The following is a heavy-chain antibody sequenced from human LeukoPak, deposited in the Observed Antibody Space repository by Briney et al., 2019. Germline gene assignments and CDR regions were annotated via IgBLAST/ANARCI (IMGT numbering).Heavy chain of an antibody. CDR3: ARGYGTTTVPFDY. D-gene: IGHD1-7*01. CDR2: INPNSGGT. V-gene: IGHV1-2*02. J-gene: IGHJ4*02. Sequence: ASVKVSCKASGYTFTGYYMHWVRQAPGQGLEWMGWINPNSGGTNYAQKFQGRVTMTRDTSISTAYMELSRLRSDDTAVYYCARGYGTTTVPFDYWGQGTLVTVSS. CDR1: GYTFTGYY.